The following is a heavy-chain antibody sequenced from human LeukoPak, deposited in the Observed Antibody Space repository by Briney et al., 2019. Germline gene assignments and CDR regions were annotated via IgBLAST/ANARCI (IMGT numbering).Heavy chain of an antibody. V-gene: IGHV1-8*03. J-gene: IGHJ4*02. D-gene: IGHD3-22*01. CDR3: ARDHYDSSGYDY. Sequence: APVKVSCKASGYTFTSYDINWVRQATGQGLEWMGWMNPNSGNTGYAQKFQGRVTITRNTSISTAYMELSSLRSEDTAVYYCARDHYDSSGYDYWGQGTLVTVSS. CDR1: GYTFTSYD. CDR2: MNPNSGNT.